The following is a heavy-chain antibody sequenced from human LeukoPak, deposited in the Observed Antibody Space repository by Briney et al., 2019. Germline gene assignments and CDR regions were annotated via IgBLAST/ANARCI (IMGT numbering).Heavy chain of an antibody. Sequence: GGSLRLSCAASGFTVSSNYMSWVRQAPGKGLEWVSVIYSGGSTYYADSVKGRFTISRDNSKNTLYLQMNSLRAEDTAVYYCARDRHDYGDYYFDYWGQGTLVTVSS. J-gene: IGHJ4*02. CDR1: GFTVSSNY. CDR2: IYSGGST. V-gene: IGHV3-53*01. CDR3: ARDRHDYGDYYFDY. D-gene: IGHD4-17*01.